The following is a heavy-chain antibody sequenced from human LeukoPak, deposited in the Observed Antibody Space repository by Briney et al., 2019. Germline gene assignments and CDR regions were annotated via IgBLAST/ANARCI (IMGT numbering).Heavy chain of an antibody. CDR1: GFTFSSYW. CDR3: AKAPVTGEDYFDY. CDR2: ISYDGSNK. Sequence: GGSLRLSCAASGFTFSSYWMSWVRQAPGKGLEWVAVISYDGSNKYYADSVKGRFTISRDNSKNTLYLQMNSLRAEDTAVYYCAKAPVTGEDYFDYWGQGTLVTVSS. V-gene: IGHV3-30*18. D-gene: IGHD7-27*01. J-gene: IGHJ4*02.